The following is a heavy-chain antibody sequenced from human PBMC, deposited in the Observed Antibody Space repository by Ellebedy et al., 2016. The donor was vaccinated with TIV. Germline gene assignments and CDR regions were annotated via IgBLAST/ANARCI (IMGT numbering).Heavy chain of an antibody. Sequence: GGSLRLSCAASGFTFSSYGMHWARQVPGKGLEWVAVIWYDGSNKYYADSVKGRFTISRDNSKNTLYLQMNSLRAEDTAVYYCARMLRGVGEGFDYWGQGTLVTVS. D-gene: IGHD3-10*01. V-gene: IGHV3-33*01. CDR1: GFTFSSYG. CDR2: IWYDGSNK. J-gene: IGHJ4*02. CDR3: ARMLRGVGEGFDY.